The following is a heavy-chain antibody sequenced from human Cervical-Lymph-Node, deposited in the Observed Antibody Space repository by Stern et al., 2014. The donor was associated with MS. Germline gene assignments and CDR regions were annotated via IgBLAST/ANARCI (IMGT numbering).Heavy chain of an antibody. CDR3: ARGAYCGGDCYWGWFDS. D-gene: IGHD2-21*02. V-gene: IGHV1-69*01. Sequence: QVQLVQSGAEVKMPGSSVTVSCKSSGDTFSDHSISWVRRAPGHGLEWVGGIIPLFGAADYAQMFQGRVTITADESTTTAYMELSSLRSEDTAMYYCARGAYCGGDCYWGWFDSWGQGTLVTVSS. CDR1: GDTFSDHS. J-gene: IGHJ5*01. CDR2: IIPLFGAA.